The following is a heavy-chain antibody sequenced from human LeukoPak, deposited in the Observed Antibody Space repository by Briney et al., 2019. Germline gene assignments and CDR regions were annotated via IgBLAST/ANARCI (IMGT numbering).Heavy chain of an antibody. D-gene: IGHD3-22*01. CDR2: IYHSGST. CDR1: GYSINSGYH. J-gene: IGHJ4*02. Sequence: SETLSLTCIVSGYSINSGYHWGWIRQPPGKGLEWIGSIYHSGSTYYNPSLKSRVTISIDTSKNQFSPKLSSVTAADTAGYYCARHYLYDTSGDGTYYFDYWGQGTLVTVSS. V-gene: IGHV4-38-2*02. CDR3: ARHYLYDTSGDGTYYFDY.